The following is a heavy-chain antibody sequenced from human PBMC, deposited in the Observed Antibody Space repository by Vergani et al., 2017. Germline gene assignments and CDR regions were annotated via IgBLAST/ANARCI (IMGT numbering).Heavy chain of an antibody. CDR1: GFTFSTYA. J-gene: IGHJ4*02. CDR2: ISDDGRRK. V-gene: IGHV3-30*18. Sequence: QVQLVQSGGGVVQPGRSLRLSCAASGFTFSTYAMHWVRQAPGKGLEWVAVISDDGRRKYYADSVKGRFTISRDNSMNTLYLQMNSLRPVDTAVYYCAKDGRPPYDSSGPPLLDWGQGTLVTVSS. D-gene: IGHD3-22*01. CDR3: AKDGRPPYDSSGPPLLD.